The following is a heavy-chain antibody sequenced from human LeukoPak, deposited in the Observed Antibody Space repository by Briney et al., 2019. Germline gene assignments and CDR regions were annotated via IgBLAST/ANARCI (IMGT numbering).Heavy chain of an antibody. Sequence: SETLSLTCTVSGCSISSGYYWGWIRQPPGKGLEWIGSINHSGSTYYNPSLKSRVTISVDTSKNQFSLKLSSVTAADTAVYYCARGPTTVNFDYWGQGTLVTVSS. J-gene: IGHJ4*02. V-gene: IGHV4-38-2*02. CDR2: INHSGST. CDR1: GCSISSGYY. CDR3: ARGPTTVNFDY. D-gene: IGHD4-17*01.